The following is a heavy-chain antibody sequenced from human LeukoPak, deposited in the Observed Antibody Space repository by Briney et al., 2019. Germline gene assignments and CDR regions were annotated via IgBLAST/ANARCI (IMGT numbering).Heavy chain of an antibody. CDR2: ISVINSGNT. J-gene: IGHJ3*02. D-gene: IGHD2-21*02. Sequence: GASVKVSCKASGYTFSSYGINWVQQAPGQGLEWMGWISVINSGNTRYAQNFQGRLTMTTDTSTTTAYMELRSLRSDDTAVYYCSREFPFCGADCFSGVFDIWGQGTMVTVS. CDR3: SREFPFCGADCFSGVFDI. V-gene: IGHV1-18*01. CDR1: GYTFSSYG.